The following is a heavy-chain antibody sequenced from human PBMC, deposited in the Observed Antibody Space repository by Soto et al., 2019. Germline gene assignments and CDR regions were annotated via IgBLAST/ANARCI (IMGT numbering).Heavy chain of an antibody. V-gene: IGHV2-5*02. Sequence: QITLKESGPTLVKPTQTLTLTCTFSGFSLNTEGVGVGWIRQPPGKALELLALLYWDDDKRRSPALKSRLSIYRGTSKIQVVLTMTNMDPVDTATDFCAHHDRAFDYWGQGTLVTVSS. J-gene: IGHJ4*02. CDR2: LYWDDDK. CDR1: GFSLNTEGVG. CDR3: AHHDRAFDY.